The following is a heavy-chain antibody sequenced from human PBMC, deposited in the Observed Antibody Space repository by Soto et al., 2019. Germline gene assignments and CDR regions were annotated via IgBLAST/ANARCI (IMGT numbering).Heavy chain of an antibody. J-gene: IGHJ4*02. CDR1: GFTFTRYS. CDR3: ARESEDLTSNFDY. V-gene: IGHV3-21*06. CDR2: ISSTTNYI. Sequence: GGSLRLSCAASGFTFTRYSMNWVHQAPGKGLEWVSSISSTTNYIYYGDSMKGRFTISRDNAKNSLYLEMNSLRAEDTAVYYCARESEDLTSNFDYWGQGTLVTVSS.